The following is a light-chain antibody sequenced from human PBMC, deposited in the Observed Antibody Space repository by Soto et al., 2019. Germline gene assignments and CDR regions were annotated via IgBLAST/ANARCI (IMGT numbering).Light chain of an antibody. CDR3: QQYNTFWT. CDR1: QGISSW. V-gene: IGKV1-5*01. J-gene: IGKJ1*01. Sequence: IQMTQSPSSVSASVGDGVTITCRASQGISSWLAWYQQRPGKAPKLLIYDASSLESGVPSRVSGSGSGTEFTLTISSLQPDDFATYYCQQYNTFWTFGPGTKVDIK. CDR2: DAS.